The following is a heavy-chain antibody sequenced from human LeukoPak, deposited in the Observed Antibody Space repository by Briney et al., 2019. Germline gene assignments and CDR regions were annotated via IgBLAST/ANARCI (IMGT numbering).Heavy chain of an antibody. Sequence: TFDDYAMHWIRQPPGKGLEWIGYIYYSGSTYYNPSLKSRVTISVDTSKNQFSLKLSSVTAADTAVYYCARTEVMDSSGYYYGSFDYWGQGTLVTVSS. D-gene: IGHD3-22*01. CDR3: ARTEVMDSSGYYYGSFDY. CDR1: TFDDYA. V-gene: IGHV4-30-4*08. J-gene: IGHJ4*02. CDR2: IYYSGST.